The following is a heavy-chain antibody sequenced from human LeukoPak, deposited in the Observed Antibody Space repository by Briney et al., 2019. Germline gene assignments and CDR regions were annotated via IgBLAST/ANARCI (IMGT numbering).Heavy chain of an antibody. CDR1: GYTLTELS. D-gene: IGHD6-13*01. Sequence: GASVKVSCKVSGYTLTELSMHWVRQAPGKGLEWMGGFDPEDGETTYAQKFQGRVTMTEDTSTDTAYMELSSLRSEDTAVYYCATENGSSSGPFTCYWGQGTLVTVSS. CDR2: FDPEDGET. V-gene: IGHV1-24*01. CDR3: ATENGSSSGPFTCY. J-gene: IGHJ4*02.